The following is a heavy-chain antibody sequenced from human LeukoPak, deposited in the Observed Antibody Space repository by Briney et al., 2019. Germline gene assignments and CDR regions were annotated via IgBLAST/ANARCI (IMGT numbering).Heavy chain of an antibody. J-gene: IGHJ4*02. CDR3: ARGGLLEWLLVDY. CDR1: GFTFSSYS. Sequence: PGGSLRLSCAASGFTFSSYSMNWVRQAPGKGLEGVSSISSSSSYIYYADSVKGRFTISRDNAKNSLYLQMNSLRAEDTAVYYCARGGLLEWLLVDYWGQGTLVTVSS. CDR2: ISSSSSYI. D-gene: IGHD3-3*01. V-gene: IGHV3-21*01.